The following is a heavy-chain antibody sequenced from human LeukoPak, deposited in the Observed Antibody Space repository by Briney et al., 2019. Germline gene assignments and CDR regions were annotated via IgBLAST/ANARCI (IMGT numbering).Heavy chain of an antibody. Sequence: PGGSLRLSCAGSGFTFSSYAMSWVRQAPGKGLEWVSVISGSSGGANYADSVKGRFTISRGISKNTLFLQLNSLRAEDTAVYYCAKGALPGPPYYFDYWGQGTLITVSS. J-gene: IGHJ4*02. D-gene: IGHD2-8*02. CDR3: AKGALPGPPYYFDY. V-gene: IGHV3-23*01. CDR2: ISGSSGGA. CDR1: GFTFSSYA.